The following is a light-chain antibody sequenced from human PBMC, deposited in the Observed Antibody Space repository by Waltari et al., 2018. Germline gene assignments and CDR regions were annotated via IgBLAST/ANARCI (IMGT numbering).Light chain of an antibody. CDR1: QSITSR. J-gene: IGKJ1*01. V-gene: IGKV1-5*03. Sequence: DIQMTQSPSTLSASVGDRVTITCRASQSITSRLAWYQQKPGKAPRLLIYKASSLESGVPSRFSGSGSGTEFTLTISSLQPDDCATYYCLQYNTYWTFGQGTKVEIK. CDR3: LQYNTYWT. CDR2: KAS.